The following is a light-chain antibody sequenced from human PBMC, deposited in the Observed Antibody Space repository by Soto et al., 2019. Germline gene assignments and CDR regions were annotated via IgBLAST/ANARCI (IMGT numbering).Light chain of an antibody. CDR3: QQYVSSPFT. CDR1: QSVSRNF. CDR2: RAS. V-gene: IGKV3-20*01. J-gene: IGKJ3*01. Sequence: EIVLTQSPGTLSLSPGERATFSCRASQSVSRNFVAWFQQKPGQVPRLLIYRASNRATGIPDRFSGSGSGTDFTLTINRLEPEDFAVYYCQQYVSSPFTFGPGTKVDI.